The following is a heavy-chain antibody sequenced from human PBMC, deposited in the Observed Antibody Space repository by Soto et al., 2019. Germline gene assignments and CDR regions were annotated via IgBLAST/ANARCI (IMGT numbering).Heavy chain of an antibody. CDR3: CKTTSFYFDNGALLFS. CDR2: VSGGGKST. D-gene: IGHD3-22*01. V-gene: IGHV3-23*01. J-gene: IGHJ5*01. Sequence: GSLRLACAASGFIFTKFAMTSFVRSAGNGLEWLAAVSGGGKSTYYADSANGRFPISRDNSRNTVSLLLTSLRVDDTALYYCCKTTSFYFDNGALLFSWGHGTLVTVSS. CDR1: GFIFTKFA.